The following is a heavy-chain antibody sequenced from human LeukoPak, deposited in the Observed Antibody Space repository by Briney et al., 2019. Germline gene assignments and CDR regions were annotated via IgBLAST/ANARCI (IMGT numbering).Heavy chain of an antibody. V-gene: IGHV3-21*01. D-gene: IGHD6-13*01. CDR1: GFTFSSYS. CDR2: ISSSSSYI. Sequence: PGGSLRLSWAASGFTFSSYSMNWVRQARGKGLEWVSSISSSSSYIYYADSVKGRFTISRDNAKNSLYLQMNSLRAEDTAVYYCARGGALAAAYWFYPWGQGTLVTVSS. J-gene: IGHJ5*02. CDR3: ARGGALAAAYWFYP.